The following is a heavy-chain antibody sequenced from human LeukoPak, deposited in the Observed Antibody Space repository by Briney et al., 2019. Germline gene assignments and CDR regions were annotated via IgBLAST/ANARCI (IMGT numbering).Heavy chain of an antibody. V-gene: IGHV1-69*05. CDR1: GGTFISYA. D-gene: IGHD4-17*01. Sequence: SVKVSCKASGGTFISYAISWVRQAPGQGLEWMGRIIPIFGTANYAQKFQGRVTITTDESTSTAYMELSSLRSEDTAVYYCARDHYGDYARFDYWGQGTLVTVSS. J-gene: IGHJ4*02. CDR2: IIPIFGTA. CDR3: ARDHYGDYARFDY.